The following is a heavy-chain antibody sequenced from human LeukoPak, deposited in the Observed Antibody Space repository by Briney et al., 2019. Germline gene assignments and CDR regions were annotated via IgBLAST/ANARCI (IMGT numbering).Heavy chain of an antibody. Sequence: PSETLSLTCTVSGGSISSSSYYWGWIRQPPGKGLEWIGSIYYSGSTNYNPSLKSRVTISVDTSKNQFSLKLSSVTAADTAVYYCARPKLVDYYYYYYYYMDVWGKGTTVTVSS. CDR2: IYYSGST. CDR1: GGSISSSSYY. D-gene: IGHD2-8*02. J-gene: IGHJ6*03. V-gene: IGHV4-39*07. CDR3: ARPKLVDYYYYYYYYMDV.